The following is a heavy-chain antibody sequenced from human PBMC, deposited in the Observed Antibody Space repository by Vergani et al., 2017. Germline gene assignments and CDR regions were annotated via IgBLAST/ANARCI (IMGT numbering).Heavy chain of an antibody. Sequence: QVQLVESGGGVVQPGGSLRLSCAASGLTFSTCGMHWVRQAPGKGLEWVAFIRFDGSNKYYGDSVNGRFTISRDNAKTTLYLQMNSLRDEDRGVYYCARISGGSAPYLHYWGQGTLVTVAS. CDR3: ARISGGSAPYLHY. CDR2: IRFDGSNK. J-gene: IGHJ1*01. V-gene: IGHV3-30*02. D-gene: IGHD2-15*01. CDR1: GLTFSTCG.